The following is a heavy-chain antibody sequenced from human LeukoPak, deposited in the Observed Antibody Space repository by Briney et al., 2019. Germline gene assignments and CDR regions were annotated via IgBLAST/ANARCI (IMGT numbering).Heavy chain of an antibody. CDR2: IYSGGST. J-gene: IGHJ4*02. V-gene: IGHV3-53*01. CDR3: ARADYGDYVGFDY. CDR1: GFTVSSNY. D-gene: IGHD4-17*01. Sequence: GRSLRLSCAASGFTVSSNYMSWVRQAPGKGLEWVSVIYSGGSTYYADSVKGRFTISRDNSKNTLYLQMNSLRAEDTAVYYCARADYGDYVGFDYWGQGTLVTVSS.